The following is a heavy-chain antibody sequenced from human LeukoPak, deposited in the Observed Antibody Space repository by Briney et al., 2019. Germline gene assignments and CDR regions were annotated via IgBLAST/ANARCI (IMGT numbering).Heavy chain of an antibody. J-gene: IGHJ5*02. D-gene: IGHD6-13*01. V-gene: IGHV3-66*01. Sequence: GGSLRLSCAASGFTVSNNYMTWVRQAAGKGLEWVSIIYGDGATHYADSVKGRLIISRDNSKNTLDLQMHSLRVEDTALYYCAKGGAPSSRYAPWWFDPWGQGTLVTVSS. CDR2: IYGDGAT. CDR1: GFTVSNNY. CDR3: AKGGAPSSRYAPWWFDP.